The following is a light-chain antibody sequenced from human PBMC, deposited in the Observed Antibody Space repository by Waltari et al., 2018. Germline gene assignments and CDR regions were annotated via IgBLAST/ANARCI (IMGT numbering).Light chain of an antibody. J-gene: IGLJ1*01. CDR3: QSYDSSLSGCV. CDR2: GSS. V-gene: IGLV1-40*01. Sequence: QSVLTQPPSVSGAPGQRVTISCTGRNSNIGAGYDVKWYQQLPGTPPKLLISGSSNRHSGVPDRFSGSKSGTSASLAITGLQAEDEADYYCQSYDSSLSGCVFGTGTKVTVL. CDR1: NSNIGAGYD.